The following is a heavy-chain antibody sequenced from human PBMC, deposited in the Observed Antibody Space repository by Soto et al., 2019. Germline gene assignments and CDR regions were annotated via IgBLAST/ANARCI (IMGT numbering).Heavy chain of an antibody. J-gene: IGHJ3*02. V-gene: IGHV1-18*01. D-gene: IGHD4-17*01. CDR3: ARDLYGDYFLSAGGAFDI. CDR1: GYTFTSYG. Sequence: QFQLVQSGAEVKKPGASVKVSCKASGYTFTSYGISWVRQAPGQGLEWMGWISAYNGNTNYAQKLQGRVTMTTDTSTSTAYMELRSLRSDDTAVYYCARDLYGDYFLSAGGAFDIWGQGTMVTVSS. CDR2: ISAYNGNT.